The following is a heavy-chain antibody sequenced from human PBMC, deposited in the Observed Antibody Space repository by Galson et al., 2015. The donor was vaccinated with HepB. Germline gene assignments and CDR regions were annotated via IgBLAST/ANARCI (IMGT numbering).Heavy chain of an antibody. D-gene: IGHD3-9*01. CDR1: GFTFSSYA. Sequence: SLRLSCAASGFTFSSYAMHWVRQAPGKGLEWVAVISYDGSNKYYADSVKGRFTISRDNSKNTLYLQMNSLRAEDTAVYYCARENSYYDILTGYDAFDIWGQGTMVTVSS. J-gene: IGHJ3*02. CDR2: ISYDGSNK. CDR3: ARENSYYDILTGYDAFDI. V-gene: IGHV3-30*04.